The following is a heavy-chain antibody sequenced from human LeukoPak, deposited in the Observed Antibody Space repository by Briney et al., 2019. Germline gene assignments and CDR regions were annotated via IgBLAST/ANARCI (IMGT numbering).Heavy chain of an antibody. CDR1: GYTFTCYY. D-gene: IGHD3-22*01. J-gene: IGHJ6*02. Sequence: ASVKVSCKASGYTFTCYYMHWVRQAPGQGLEWMGWINPNSGGTNYAQKFQGWVTMTRDTSISTAYMELSRLRSDDTAVYYCARGTQRITMVVVNGYGMDVWGQGTTVTVSS. CDR3: ARGTQRITMVVVNGYGMDV. CDR2: INPNSGGT. V-gene: IGHV1-2*04.